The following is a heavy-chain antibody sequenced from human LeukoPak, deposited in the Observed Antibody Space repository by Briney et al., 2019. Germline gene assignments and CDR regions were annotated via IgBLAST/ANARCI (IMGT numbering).Heavy chain of an antibody. J-gene: IGHJ5*02. CDR3: AKGSSALGPQNWFDP. D-gene: IGHD3-22*01. Sequence: GGSLRLSCAASGFTFSSYWMSWVRQAPGKGLEWVASISQHGSAKYYVDSVKGRVTISRDNAKNSLYLQMNSLKAEDTAVYYCAKGSSALGPQNWFDPWGQGTLVTVSS. CDR2: ISQHGSAK. CDR1: GFTFSSYW. V-gene: IGHV3-7*01.